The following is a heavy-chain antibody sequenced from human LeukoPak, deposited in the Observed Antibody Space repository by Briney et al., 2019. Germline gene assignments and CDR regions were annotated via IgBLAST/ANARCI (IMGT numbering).Heavy chain of an antibody. D-gene: IGHD3-22*01. V-gene: IGHV1-24*01. CDR3: ARVYYDSSGYPVPYYYYYGMDV. CDR1: GYTLTELS. CDR2: FDPEDGET. J-gene: IGHJ6*02. Sequence: GASVKVSCKVSGYTLTELSMHWVRQAPGKGLEWMGGFDPEDGETIYAQKFQGRVTMTRNTSISTAYMELSSLRSEDTAVYYCARVYYDSSGYPVPYYYYYGMDVWGQGTTVTVSS.